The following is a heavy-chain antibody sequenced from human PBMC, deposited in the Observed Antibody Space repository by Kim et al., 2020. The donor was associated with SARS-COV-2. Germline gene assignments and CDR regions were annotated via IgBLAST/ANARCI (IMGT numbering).Heavy chain of an antibody. CDR3: ARHVIAEHFDY. D-gene: IGHD6-13*01. CDR2: IFYSGST. CDR1: GGSISGSTSY. V-gene: IGHV4-39*01. Sequence: LETLSLTCTVSGGSISGSTSYWGWIRQPPGKGLEWIGSIFYSGSTYYNPSLRSRVTISVHTSTTQFSLKLNSVTAADTAVYYCARHVIAEHFDYWGHGTLVTVSS. J-gene: IGHJ4*01.